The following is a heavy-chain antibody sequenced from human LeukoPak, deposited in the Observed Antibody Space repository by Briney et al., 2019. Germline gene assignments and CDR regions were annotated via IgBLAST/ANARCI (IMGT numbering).Heavy chain of an antibody. J-gene: IGHJ6*02. V-gene: IGHV1-46*01. CDR1: GYTFTSYY. D-gene: IGHD3-3*01. CDR3: ARSGGDFLMDV. CDR2: INPSGGST. Sequence: ASVKVSCTASGYTFTSYYMHWVRQAPGQGLEWMGIINPSGGSTSYAQKFQGRVTMTRDTSTSTVYMELNSLRSEDTAVYYCARSGGDFLMDVWGQGTTVTVSS.